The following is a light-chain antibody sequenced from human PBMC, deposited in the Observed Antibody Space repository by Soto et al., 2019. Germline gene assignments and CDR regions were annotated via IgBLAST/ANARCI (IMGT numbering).Light chain of an antibody. CDR3: QTWGTGPWV. CDR2: LNSDGSH. V-gene: IGLV4-69*01. CDR1: NGHSSYA. J-gene: IGLJ3*02. Sequence: QLVLTQSPSASASLGASVKLTCTLNNGHSSYAIAWHQQQPEKGPRYLMKLNSDGSHSKGDAIPDRFSGSSSGAERYLTISRLQSEDEANYYCQTWGTGPWVFGGGTKVTVL.